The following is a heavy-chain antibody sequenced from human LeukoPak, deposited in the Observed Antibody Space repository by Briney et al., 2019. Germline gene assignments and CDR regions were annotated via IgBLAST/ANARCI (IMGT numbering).Heavy chain of an antibody. D-gene: IGHD1-7*01. CDR1: GGSISSGGYY. CDR2: IYYSGST. V-gene: IGHV4-31*03. Sequence: SETLSLTCTVSGGSISSGGYYWSWIRQHPGKGLEWIGYIYYSGSTYYNPSLKSRVTISVDTSKNQFSLKLSSVTAADTAVYYCARVPPAGTTVGYWGQGTLVTVSS. CDR3: ARVPPAGTTVGY. J-gene: IGHJ4*02.